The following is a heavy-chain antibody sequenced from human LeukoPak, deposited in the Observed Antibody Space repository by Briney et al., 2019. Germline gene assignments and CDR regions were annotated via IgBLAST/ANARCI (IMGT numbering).Heavy chain of an antibody. Sequence: SETLSLTCAVYGGSFSGYYWSWIRQPPGKGLEWIGEINHSGSTNYNPSLKSRVTLSVDTSKNQFSLRLSSVTAADAALYYCARRRADHNWFDPWGQGTLVTVSS. V-gene: IGHV4-34*01. J-gene: IGHJ5*02. CDR1: GGSFSGYY. CDR2: INHSGST. CDR3: ARRRADHNWFDP.